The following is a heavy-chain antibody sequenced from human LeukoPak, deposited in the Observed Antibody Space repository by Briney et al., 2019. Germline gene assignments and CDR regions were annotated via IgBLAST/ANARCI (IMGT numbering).Heavy chain of an antibody. CDR2: IYPGDSES. CDR1: GYIFTSYW. V-gene: IGHV5-51*01. CDR3: ARPSAPTLTYGMDV. J-gene: IGHJ6*02. Sequence: GESLKISCKGSGYIFTSYWIGWVRQMPGKGLEWMGIIYPGDSESRYSPSFQGQVTISADKSISTAYLQWSSLKASDTAMYCCARPSAPTLTYGMDVWGQGTTVTVSS. D-gene: IGHD6-6*01.